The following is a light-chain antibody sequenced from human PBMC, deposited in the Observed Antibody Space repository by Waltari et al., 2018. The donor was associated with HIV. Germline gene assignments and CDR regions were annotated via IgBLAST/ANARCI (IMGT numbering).Light chain of an antibody. V-gene: IGLV3-1*01. CDR2: QDS. CDR1: KLGKRF. J-gene: IGLJ2*01. CDR3: QAWDNNIAV. Sequence: YELTQSPPVSVSPGQTAHISCSGEKLGKRFVSWHQQRPGQSPVMVIYQDSERPSGIPERFSGSNSENTATLTISGTQAMDEADYYCQAWDNNIAVFGGGTKLTVL.